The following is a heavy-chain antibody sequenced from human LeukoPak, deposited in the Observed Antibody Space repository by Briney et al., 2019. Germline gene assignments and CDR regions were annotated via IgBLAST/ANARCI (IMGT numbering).Heavy chain of an antibody. D-gene: IGHD1-26*01. J-gene: IGHJ3*02. CDR2: IYYSGST. Sequence: SETLSLTCTVSGGSISSSSYYWGWIRQPPGKGLEWIGSIYYSGSTYYNPSLKSRVTISVDTSKNQFSLKLSSVTAADTAVYYCAREDRRELGDAFDIWGQGTMVTVSS. CDR3: AREDRRELGDAFDI. V-gene: IGHV4-39*02. CDR1: GGSISSSSYY.